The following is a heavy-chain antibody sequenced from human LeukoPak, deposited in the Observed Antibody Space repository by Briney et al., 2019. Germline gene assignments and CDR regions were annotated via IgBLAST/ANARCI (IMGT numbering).Heavy chain of an antibody. CDR2: IYSSGII. J-gene: IGHJ4*02. V-gene: IGHV4-4*07. Sequence: SETLSLTCTVSGGSISSYYWSWIRQPAGKAPEWIGRIYSSGIINYNPPLKSRVTMSPDNSKNQLSLKLSYVTAADTAVYYCARDTGKSGYPDYWGQGTLVTVSS. D-gene: IGHD3-3*01. CDR1: GGSISSYY. CDR3: ARDTGKSGYPDY.